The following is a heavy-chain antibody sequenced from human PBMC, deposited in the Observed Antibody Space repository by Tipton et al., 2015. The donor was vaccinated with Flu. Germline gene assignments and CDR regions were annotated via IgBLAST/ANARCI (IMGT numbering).Heavy chain of an antibody. CDR2: IYTSGST. Sequence: QLVQSGAEVKPSETLSLTCTVSGGSISSCYWSWIRQPAGKGLEWIGRIYTSGSTNYNPSLKSRVTMSVDTSKNQFSLKLSSVTAADTAVYYCARERGSGPQNSPAIYYYYYGMDVWGQGTTVTVSS. CDR1: GGSISSCY. J-gene: IGHJ6*02. CDR3: ARERGSGPQNSPAIYYYYYGMDV. V-gene: IGHV4-4*07. D-gene: IGHD4-23*01.